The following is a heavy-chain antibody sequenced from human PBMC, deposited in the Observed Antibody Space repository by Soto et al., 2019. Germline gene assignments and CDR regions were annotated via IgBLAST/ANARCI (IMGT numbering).Heavy chain of an antibody. D-gene: IGHD4-17*01. V-gene: IGHV3-7*01. CDR1: GFTFSSYW. Sequence: GGSLRLSCAASGFTFSSYWMSWVRQAPGKGLEWVANIKQDGSEKYYVDSVKGRFTISRDNAKNSLYLQMNSLRAEDTAVYYCARRWTTVTTSFDYWGQGTLVTVSS. CDR3: ARRWTTVTTSFDY. J-gene: IGHJ4*02. CDR2: IKQDGSEK.